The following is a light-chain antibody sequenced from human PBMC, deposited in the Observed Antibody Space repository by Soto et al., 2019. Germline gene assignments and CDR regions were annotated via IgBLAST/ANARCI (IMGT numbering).Light chain of an antibody. CDR2: SAF. V-gene: IGKV3-15*01. CDR1: QTVSSS. CDR3: QQYNNWPLT. J-gene: IGKJ4*01. Sequence: EIVLTQSPATLSLSPGERATLSCRASQTVSSSLAWYQQKPGQAPRLLIYSAFTRATGIQARFSGSASGTEFTLTIRSLQSEDFAIYYCQQYNNWPLTFGGGTKVDIK.